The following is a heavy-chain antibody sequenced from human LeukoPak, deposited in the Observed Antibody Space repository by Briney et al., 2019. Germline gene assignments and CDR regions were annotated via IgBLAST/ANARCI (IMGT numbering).Heavy chain of an antibody. CDR3: ARDQEQWPDFDY. CDR1: GFTFDDYG. Sequence: GGSLRLSCAASGFTFDDYGMSWVRQAPGKGLEWVSGINWNGGSTGYADSVKGRFTISRDNAKNSLYLQMNSLRAEDTAVYYCARDQEQWPDFDYWGQGTLVTVSS. CDR2: INWNGGST. V-gene: IGHV3-20*04. J-gene: IGHJ4*02. D-gene: IGHD6-19*01.